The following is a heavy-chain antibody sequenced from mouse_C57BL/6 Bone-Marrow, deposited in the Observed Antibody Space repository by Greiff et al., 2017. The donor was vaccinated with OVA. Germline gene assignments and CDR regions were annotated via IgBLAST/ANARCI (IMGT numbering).Heavy chain of an antibody. J-gene: IGHJ2*01. CDR1: GYTFTSYW. D-gene: IGHD2-2*01. CDR3: SRGGYVDY. V-gene: IGHV1-69*01. Sequence: QVQLQQPGAELVMPGASVKLSCKASGYTFTSYWMHWVKQRPGQGLEWIGEIDPSDSSTNYNQKFKGKSTLTVDKSSSTAYMQHSSLTSDESAGYDCSRGGYVDYWGQGTTRTVSS. CDR2: IDPSDSST.